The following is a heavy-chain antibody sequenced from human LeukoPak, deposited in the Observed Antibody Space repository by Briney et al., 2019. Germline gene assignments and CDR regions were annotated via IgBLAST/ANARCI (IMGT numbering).Heavy chain of an antibody. D-gene: IGHD3-10*01. V-gene: IGHV3-7*02. J-gene: IGHJ3*02. CDR3: ANGYYYGSGSYYKEALDI. CDR1: GLTFSNCR. CDR2: IKEDGTET. Sequence: GGSLRLSCVVSGLTFSNCRMTWVRQAPGRGLEWVANIKEDGTETSYEGSVKGRFTISRDNAKNTLYLQMNSLRAEDTAVYYCANGYYYGSGSYYKEALDIWGQGTMVTVSS.